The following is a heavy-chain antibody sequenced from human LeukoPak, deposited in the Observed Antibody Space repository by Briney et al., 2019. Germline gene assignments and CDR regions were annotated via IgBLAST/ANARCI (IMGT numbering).Heavy chain of an antibody. D-gene: IGHD3-10*01. CDR1: GGSISSSNW. Sequence: PSETLSLTCAVSGGSISSSNWWSWVRQPPGKGLEWIGEIYRSGSTNYNPSLQSRVTISVDTSKNQFSLKLSSVTAADTAVYYCASLDYGSGSYSRFSYWYFDLWGRGTLVTVSS. J-gene: IGHJ2*01. CDR3: ASLDYGSGSYSRFSYWYFDL. CDR2: IYRSGST. V-gene: IGHV4-4*02.